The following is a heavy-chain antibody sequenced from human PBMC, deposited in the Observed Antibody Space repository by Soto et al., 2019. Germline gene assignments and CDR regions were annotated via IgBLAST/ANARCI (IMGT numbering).Heavy chain of an antibody. D-gene: IGHD6-13*01. CDR1: GYSFISYW. V-gene: IGHV5-51*01. Sequence: PGESLKISCKGSGYSFISYWIGWVRQMPGKGLEWMGIIYPGDSDTRYSPSFQGQVTISADKSISTAYLQWSSLKASDTAMYYCARPRSSSRNYYGMDVWGQGTTVTVSS. CDR2: IYPGDSDT. J-gene: IGHJ6*02. CDR3: ARPRSSSRNYYGMDV.